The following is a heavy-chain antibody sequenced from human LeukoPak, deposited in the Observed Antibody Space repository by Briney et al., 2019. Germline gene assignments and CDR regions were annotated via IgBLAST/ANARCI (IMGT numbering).Heavy chain of an antibody. CDR1: EIPFSSSG. D-gene: IGHD2-21*02. V-gene: IGHV3-33*01. Sequence: GGSLRLSCAASEIPFSSSGMHWVRQAPGKGLELVAFILSDGSNKYYADSVKGRFTVSRDNSKSTLSPQMNSLRTEDTAVYYCVRDKVTRAFDVWGQGTAVTVSS. J-gene: IGHJ3*01. CDR2: ILSDGSNK. CDR3: VRDKVTRAFDV.